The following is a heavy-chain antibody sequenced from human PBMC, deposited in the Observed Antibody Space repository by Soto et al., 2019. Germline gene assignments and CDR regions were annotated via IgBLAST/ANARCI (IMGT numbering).Heavy chain of an antibody. CDR3: ARGAGYYYYYMDV. CDR1: GFTFSNYN. J-gene: IGHJ6*03. V-gene: IGHV3-48*01. Sequence: GGSLRLSCAASGFTFSNYNINWVRQAPGKGLEWVSYISSSSETIYYGDSVKGRFTVSRDNVKNSLYLQMSSLRAEDTAVYYCARGAGYYYYYMDVWGKGTTVTVSS. CDR2: ISSSSETI.